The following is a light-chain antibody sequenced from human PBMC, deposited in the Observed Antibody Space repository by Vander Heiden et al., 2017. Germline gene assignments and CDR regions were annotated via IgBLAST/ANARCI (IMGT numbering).Light chain of an antibody. V-gene: IGKV1-39*01. CDR1: QSISTY. Sequence: DIQMPQSPSSLSACVGDRVTITCRASQSISTYLNWYQQKPGKAPKLLIYAASSLQSGVPSRFSGSGSGTDFTLTISSLQPEDFATYYCQQSSSTPQTFGQGTKLDIK. J-gene: IGKJ2*01. CDR3: QQSSSTPQT. CDR2: AAS.